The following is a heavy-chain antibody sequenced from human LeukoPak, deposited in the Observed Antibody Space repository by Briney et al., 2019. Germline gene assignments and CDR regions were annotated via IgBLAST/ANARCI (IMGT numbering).Heavy chain of an antibody. CDR2: IYYSGST. CDR1: GGSISSYY. CDR3: ARRGSYYYDSSGYYPLPPGVNWFDP. D-gene: IGHD3-22*01. V-gene: IGHV4-59*01. Sequence: SETLSLTCTVSGGSISSYYWSWIRQPPGKGLEWIGYIYYSGSTNNNPSLKSRVTISVDTSKNQFSLKLSSVTAADTAVYYCARRGSYYYDSSGYYPLPPGVNWFDPWGQGTLVTVSS. J-gene: IGHJ5*02.